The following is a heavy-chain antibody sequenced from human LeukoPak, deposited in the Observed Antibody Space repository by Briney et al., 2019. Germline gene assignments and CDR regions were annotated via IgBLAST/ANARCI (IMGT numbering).Heavy chain of an antibody. CDR3: ARRLGYYDSSGYRYYFDY. CDR1: GGTFSSYA. J-gene: IGHJ4*02. D-gene: IGHD3-22*01. CDR2: IISIFGTA. Sequence: SVKVSCKASGGTFSSYAISWVRQAPGQWLEWMGGIISIFGTANYAQKFQGRVTITADESTSTAYMELSSLRSEDTAVYYCARRLGYYDSSGYRYYFDYWGQGTLVTVSS. V-gene: IGHV1-69*01.